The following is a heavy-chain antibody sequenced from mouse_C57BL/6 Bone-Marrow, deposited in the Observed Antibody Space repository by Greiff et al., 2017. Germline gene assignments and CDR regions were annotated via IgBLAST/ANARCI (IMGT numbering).Heavy chain of an antibody. D-gene: IGHD2-5*01. CDR2: ISYDGSN. V-gene: IGHV3-6*01. J-gene: IGHJ3*01. Sequence: EVQLQQSGPGLVKPSQSLSLTCSVTGYSITSGYYWNWIRQFPGNKLEWMGYISYDGSNNYNPSLKNRISITRDTSKNQFFLKLNSVTTEDTATYYCARDGDSNYGGRFAYWGQGTLVTVSA. CDR3: ARDGDSNYGGRFAY. CDR1: GYSITSGYY.